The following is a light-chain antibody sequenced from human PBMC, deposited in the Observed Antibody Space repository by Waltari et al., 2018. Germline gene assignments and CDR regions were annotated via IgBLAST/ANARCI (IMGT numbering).Light chain of an antibody. J-gene: IGLJ2*01. CDR2: DVN. CDR3: SSYTGSSALVV. CDR1: TIDIGSSNY. V-gene: IGLV2-14*03. Sequence: QSALTQPASVSGSPGQSITISCSGSTIDIGSSNYVSWYQQHPGKAPKLIIFDVNRRPSGVSNRFSGSKSGLTASLTISGLQAEDEAEYYCSSYTGSSALVVFGGGTKLSVL.